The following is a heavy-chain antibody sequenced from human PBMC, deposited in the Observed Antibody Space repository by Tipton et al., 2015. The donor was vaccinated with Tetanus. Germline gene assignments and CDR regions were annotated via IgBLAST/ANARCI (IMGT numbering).Heavy chain of an antibody. CDR2: ISYDGSKI. J-gene: IGHJ5*02. CDR1: GFTFSSFA. V-gene: IGHV3-30*04. Sequence: SLRLSCAASGFTFSSFAMNWVRQAPGKGLEWVAVISYDGSKIYYADSVKGRFTISRDNSKNTLYLQMNSLRAEDTAVYFCAKDQVKKPSGDSACASWGQGTLVPVSP. D-gene: IGHD4-17*01. CDR3: AKDQVKKPSGDSACAS.